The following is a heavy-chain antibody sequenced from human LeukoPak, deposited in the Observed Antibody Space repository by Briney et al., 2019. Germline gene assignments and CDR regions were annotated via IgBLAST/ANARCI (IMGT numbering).Heavy chain of an antibody. CDR1: GGSFSSYY. D-gene: IGHD4-17*01. J-gene: IGHJ4*02. V-gene: IGHV4-59*10. CDR3: AIGTSYGDYSLDY. Sequence: KASETLSLTCAVYGGSFSSYYWSWIRQPAGKGLEWIGRIYTSGSTNYNPSLKSRVTMSVDTSKNQFSLKLSSVTAADTAVYYCAIGTSYGDYSLDYWGQGTLVTVSS. CDR2: IYTSGST.